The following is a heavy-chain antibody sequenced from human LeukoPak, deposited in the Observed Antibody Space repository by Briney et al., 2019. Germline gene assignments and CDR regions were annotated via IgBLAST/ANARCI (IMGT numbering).Heavy chain of an antibody. Sequence: PSETLSLTCTVSGGSITKTNYYWGWIRQPPGKGLSWIGEINHSGSTNYNPSLKSRVTISVDTSKNQFSLKLSSVTAADTAVYYCARVVTTVTTSFAFDIWGQGTIVTVSS. CDR1: GGSITKTNYY. CDR3: ARVVTTVTTSFAFDI. CDR2: INHSGST. J-gene: IGHJ3*02. V-gene: IGHV4-39*07. D-gene: IGHD4-17*01.